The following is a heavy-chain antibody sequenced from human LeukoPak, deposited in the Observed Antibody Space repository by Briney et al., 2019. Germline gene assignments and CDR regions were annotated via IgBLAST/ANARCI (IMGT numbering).Heavy chain of an antibody. CDR1: GGSISSYY. V-gene: IGHV4-59*08. J-gene: IGHJ5*02. CDR2: IYYSGST. D-gene: IGHD4-17*01. CDR3: ARGGGGSSTVTTYWFDP. Sequence: PSETLSLTCTVSGGSISSYYWSWIRQPPGKGLEWIGCIYYSGSTNYNPSLKSRVTISVDTSKNQFSLKLNSVTAADTAVYYCARGGGGSSTVTTYWFDPWGQGALVTVSS.